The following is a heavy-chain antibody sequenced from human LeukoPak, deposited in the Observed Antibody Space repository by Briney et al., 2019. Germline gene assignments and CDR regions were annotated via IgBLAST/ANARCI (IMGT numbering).Heavy chain of an antibody. V-gene: IGHV4-59*12. CDR2: IYYSGST. Sequence: SETLSLTCTVSGGTISSYYCSWIRQPPGKGLEWIGYIYYSGSTNYNPSLKSRVTISVDTSKNQFSLKLSSVTAADTAVYYCARRGWALWDYFDYWGQGTLVTVSS. D-gene: IGHD3-16*01. J-gene: IGHJ4*02. CDR3: ARRGWALWDYFDY. CDR1: GGTISSYY.